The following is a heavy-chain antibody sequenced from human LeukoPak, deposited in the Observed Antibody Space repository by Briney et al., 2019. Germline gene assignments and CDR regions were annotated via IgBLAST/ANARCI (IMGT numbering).Heavy chain of an antibody. J-gene: IGHJ4*02. V-gene: IGHV3-30*02. CDR2: IRYDGSNK. CDR3: AREGPITIFGVVTAYYFDY. D-gene: IGHD3-3*01. CDR1: GFTFSSYG. Sequence: PGGSLRLSCAASGFTFSSYGMHWVRQAPGKGLEWVAFIRYDGSNKYYADSVKGRFTISRDNSKNTLYLQMNSLRAEDTAVYYCAREGPITIFGVVTAYYFDYWGQGTLVTVSS.